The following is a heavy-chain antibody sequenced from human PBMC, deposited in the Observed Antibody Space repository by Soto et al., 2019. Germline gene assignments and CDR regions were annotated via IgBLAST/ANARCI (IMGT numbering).Heavy chain of an antibody. J-gene: IGHJ6*02. Sequence: SVKVSCKASRVAFSKFIVTWVRQAPGLGLEWVGGIIPIFGTANYAQKFQGRVTITADEFTSTSYMEVNNLRSEDTAVYYCAKVRYSSPMGYYYGMDVWGQGTTVTVSS. D-gene: IGHD6-19*01. CDR2: IIPIFGTA. CDR1: RVAFSKFI. V-gene: IGHV1-69*13. CDR3: AKVRYSSPMGYYYGMDV.